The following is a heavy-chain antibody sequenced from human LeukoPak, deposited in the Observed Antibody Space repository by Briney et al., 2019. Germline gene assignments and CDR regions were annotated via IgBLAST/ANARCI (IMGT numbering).Heavy chain of an antibody. CDR3: ARETTGTGGFDP. CDR1: ANTFTSNYY. D-gene: IGHD7-27*01. J-gene: IGHJ5*02. CDR2: INPGSGFT. Sequence: ASVKVSCKTSANTFTSNYYIHWVRQAPGQGLEWMGVINPGSGFTSNAAKFRGRVTMTRDMPTSTVYMDLNSLRSEDTAVYHCARETTGTGGFDPWGQGTLVTVSS. V-gene: IGHV1-46*01.